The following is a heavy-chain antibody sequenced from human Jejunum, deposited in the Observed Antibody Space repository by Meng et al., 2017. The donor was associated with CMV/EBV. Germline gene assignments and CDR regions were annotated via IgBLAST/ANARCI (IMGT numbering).Heavy chain of an antibody. J-gene: IGHJ4*02. D-gene: IGHD3-10*01. Sequence: ASCSTFRDHSMDWFRQPPGKGLAWVARMNSKLDGYVTDYAASVRGRFTISRDDSKDSLYLDMNSLKTGDTAVYYCGRDSMKGGGFDCWGQGVLVTVSS. CDR3: GRDSMKGGGFDC. CDR1: CSTFRDHS. V-gene: IGHV3-72*01. CDR2: MNSKLDGYVT.